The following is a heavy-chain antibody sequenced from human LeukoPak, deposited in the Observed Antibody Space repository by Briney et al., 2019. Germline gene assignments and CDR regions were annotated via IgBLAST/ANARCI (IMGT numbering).Heavy chain of an antibody. CDR3: ARNRGGTLDY. V-gene: IGHV4-59*01. D-gene: IGHD1-1*01. Sequence: SETLSLTCTVSGGSISSYYWNWIRQPPGKGLEWIGYIDYSGSTNYNPSLKTRVTISVNTPKNQFSLKLSSVTGADTAMYYSARNRGGTLDYWGQGTLVTVSS. CDR1: GGSISSYY. J-gene: IGHJ4*02. CDR2: IDYSGST.